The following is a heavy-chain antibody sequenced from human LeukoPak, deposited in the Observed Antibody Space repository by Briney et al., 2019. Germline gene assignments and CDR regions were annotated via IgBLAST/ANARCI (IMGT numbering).Heavy chain of an antibody. V-gene: IGHV1-58*01. CDR3: AADVRLTYYYDPWVKGWFDP. J-gene: IGHJ5*02. CDR2: IVVGSGNT. CDR1: GFTFTSSA. Sequence: SVKDSCKASGFTFTSSAVQWVRQARGQRLEWIGWIVVGSGNTNYAQKFQERVTITRDMSTSTAYMELSSLRSEDTAVYYCAADVRLTYYYDPWVKGWFDPWGQGTLVTVSS. D-gene: IGHD3-22*01.